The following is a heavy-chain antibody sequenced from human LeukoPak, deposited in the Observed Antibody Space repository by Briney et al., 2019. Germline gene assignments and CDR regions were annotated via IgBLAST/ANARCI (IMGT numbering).Heavy chain of an antibody. Sequence: PGVSLRLSCAASGFTFDDFGMSWVPQAPGKGLVWVSGINWNGGSTGYADSVKGRFTISRDNAKNSLYLQVSSLRAEDTAWYYCARGQNYYGSGSQTFDIWGQGTMVTVSS. CDR2: INWNGGST. CDR1: GFTFDDFG. V-gene: IGHV3-20*04. CDR3: ARGQNYYGSGSQTFDI. J-gene: IGHJ3*02. D-gene: IGHD3-10*01.